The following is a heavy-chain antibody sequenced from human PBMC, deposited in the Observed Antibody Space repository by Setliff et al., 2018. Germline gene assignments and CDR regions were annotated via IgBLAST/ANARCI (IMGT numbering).Heavy chain of an antibody. J-gene: IGHJ4*02. CDR3: ARSTSWFSTNY. Sequence: ASVKVSCKASGYTFTNHYMHWVRQAPGQGLEWMGWINPSSGGTNYAQKFQGRVTMTRDTSISTAYMELSRLTSDDTAVYYCARSTSWFSTNYWGQGTPVTVSS. D-gene: IGHD2-2*01. CDR1: GYTFTNHY. V-gene: IGHV1-2*02. CDR2: INPSSGGT.